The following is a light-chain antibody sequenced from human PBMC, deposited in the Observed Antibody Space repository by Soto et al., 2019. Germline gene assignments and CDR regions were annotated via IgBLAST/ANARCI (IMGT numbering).Light chain of an antibody. V-gene: IGKV1-5*03. CDR1: QSISSW. Sequence: DIQMTQSPSTLSASVGDRVTITCRASQSISSWLTWYQQKAGQAPKLLIYKASIVESGVPSRFSGSGSGTEFTFTISSLQPDDSATYYCQQYSYFATFGQGTRVEV. CDR3: QQYSYFAT. CDR2: KAS. J-gene: IGKJ1*01.